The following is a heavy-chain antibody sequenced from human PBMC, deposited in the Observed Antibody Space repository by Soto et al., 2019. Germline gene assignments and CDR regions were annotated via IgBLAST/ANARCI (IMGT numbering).Heavy chain of an antibody. J-gene: IGHJ4*02. CDR3: ARDFGLLGRLYYSDY. Sequence: ASVKVSCKASGYTFTSYYMHWVRQAPGQGLEWMGIINPTSGTTTYAQKFQGRVTMTSDASTSTVYMELSTLRSEDTAVYFCARDFGLLGRLYYSDYWGQGTLVTVSS. V-gene: IGHV1-46*01. CDR2: INPTSGTT. CDR1: GYTFTSYY. D-gene: IGHD2-8*01.